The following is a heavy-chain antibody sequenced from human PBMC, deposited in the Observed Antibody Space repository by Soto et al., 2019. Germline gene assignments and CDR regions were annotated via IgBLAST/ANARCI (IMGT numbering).Heavy chain of an antibody. J-gene: IGHJ6*02. V-gene: IGHV1-18*01. CDR2: ISAYNGNT. CDR3: ARDFFMVVVVADTPRYYYGMDV. CDR1: GYTFTSYG. D-gene: IGHD2-15*01. Sequence: GASVKVSCKASGYTFTSYGISWVRQAPGQGLEWMGWISAYNGNTNYAQKLQGRVTMTTDTSTSTAYMELRSLRSDDTAVYYCARDFFMVVVVADTPRYYYGMDVWGQGTTVTVSS.